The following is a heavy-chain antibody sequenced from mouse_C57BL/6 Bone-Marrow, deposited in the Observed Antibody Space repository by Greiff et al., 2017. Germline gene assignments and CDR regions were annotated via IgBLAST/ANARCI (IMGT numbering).Heavy chain of an antibody. V-gene: IGHV3-8*01. J-gene: IGHJ1*03. Sequence: EVKLEESGPGLAQPSQTLSLTCSVTGYSITSDYWNWIRKFPGNKLEYMGYISYSGSTYYNPSLKSRISITRDTSKNQYYLQVNSVNTEDTATYYCARYGYYRYWYFDVWGTGTTVTVSS. CDR2: ISYSGST. CDR3: ARYGYYRYWYFDV. CDR1: GYSITSDY. D-gene: IGHD2-3*01.